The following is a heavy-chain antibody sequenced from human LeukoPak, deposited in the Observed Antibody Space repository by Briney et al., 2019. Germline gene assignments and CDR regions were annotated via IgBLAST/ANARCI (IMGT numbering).Heavy chain of an antibody. CDR1: GFSFSAHW. CDR2: INGDATAT. V-gene: IGHV3-74*01. J-gene: IGHJ4*02. Sequence: GGSLRLSCAASGFSFSAHWMHWVRQAPGKGLGWVAQINGDATATNYAGSVKGRFTISRDKTKNTVYLQMTTLTADDTAVYYCARDKWWGASDHWGQGSLVTVSS. CDR3: ARDKWWGASDH. D-gene: IGHD2-15*01.